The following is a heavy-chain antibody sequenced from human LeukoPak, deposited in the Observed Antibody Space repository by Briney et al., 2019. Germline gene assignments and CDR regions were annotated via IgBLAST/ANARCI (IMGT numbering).Heavy chain of an antibody. V-gene: IGHV1-8*03. CDR2: MNPNSGNT. CDR3: ARVTEYYDFWSGYYTEHFDY. Sequence: GASVKVSCKASGYTFTSYDINWVRQATGQGLEWMGWMNPNSGNTGYAQKFQGRVTITRDTSISTAYMELGSLRSEDTAVYYCARVTEYYDFWSGYYTEHFDYWGQGTLVTVSS. D-gene: IGHD3-3*01. CDR1: GYTFTSYD. J-gene: IGHJ4*02.